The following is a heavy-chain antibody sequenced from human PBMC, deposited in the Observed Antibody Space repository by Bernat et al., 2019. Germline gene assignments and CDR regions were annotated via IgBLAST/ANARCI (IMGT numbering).Heavy chain of an antibody. V-gene: IGHV3-15*01. CDR3: ARDERYCTNGVCYTWYFDL. D-gene: IGHD2-8*01. CDR1: GFTFSNAW. Sequence: EVQLVESGGGLVKPGGSLRLSCAASGFTFSNAWMSWVRQAPGKGLEWVGRIKSKTDGGTTDYAAPVKGRFTISRDDSKNTLYLQMNSLRAEDTAVYYCARDERYCTNGVCYTWYFDLWGRGTLMTVSS. J-gene: IGHJ2*01. CDR2: IKSKTDGGTT.